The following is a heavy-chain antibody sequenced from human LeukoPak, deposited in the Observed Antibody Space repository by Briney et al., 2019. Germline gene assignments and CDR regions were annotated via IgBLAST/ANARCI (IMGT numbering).Heavy chain of an antibody. V-gene: IGHV3-48*03. D-gene: IGHD1-20*01. CDR2: ISSSGTTI. CDR3: ARVGYDWNLFDC. Sequence: GGSLRLFCAASGFTFSSYEMNWARQAPGKGLEWVSYISSSGTTIYYADSVKGRFTNSRDNAKNSLYLQMNSLRAEDTAVYYCARVGYDWNLFDCWGQGTLVTVSS. CDR1: GFTFSSYE. J-gene: IGHJ4*02.